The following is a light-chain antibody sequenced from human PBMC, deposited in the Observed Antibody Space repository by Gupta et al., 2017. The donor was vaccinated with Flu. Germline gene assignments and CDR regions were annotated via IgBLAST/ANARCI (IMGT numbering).Light chain of an antibody. CDR2: RAS. CDR1: QSLSDW. J-gene: IGKJ1*01. CDR3: QQYNSYPWT. V-gene: IGKV1-5*03. Sequence: DIQLPQSPSTLSASIGDRVTITCRASQSLSDWLAWYQQRPGKAPKLVIYRASNLLSGVPSRFSGSGFGTEFTLTIISLHPEDSATYYCQQYNSYPWTFGRWTKVEIK.